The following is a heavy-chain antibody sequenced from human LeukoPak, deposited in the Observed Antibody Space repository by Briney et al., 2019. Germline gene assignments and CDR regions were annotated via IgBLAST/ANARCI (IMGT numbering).Heavy chain of an antibody. Sequence: GGSLRLSRAASGFTFSSYAMSWVRQAPGKGLEWVSAISGSGGSTYYADSVKGRFTISRDNSKNTLYLQMNSLRAEDTAVYYCAKAPYDSSLGEFDYWGQGTLVTVSS. D-gene: IGHD3-22*01. CDR1: GFTFSSYA. CDR3: AKAPYDSSLGEFDY. CDR2: ISGSGGST. J-gene: IGHJ4*02. V-gene: IGHV3-23*01.